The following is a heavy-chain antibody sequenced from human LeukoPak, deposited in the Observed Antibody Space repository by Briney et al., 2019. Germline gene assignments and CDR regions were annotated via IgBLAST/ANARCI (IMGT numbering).Heavy chain of an antibody. V-gene: IGHV3-30-3*01. Sequence: GGSLRLSCAASGFTFSSYAMHWVRQAPGKGLEWVAVISYDGSNKYYADSVKGRFTISRDNSKNTLYLQMNSLRAEDTAVYYCARDVHCSSTSCHLLEGYYYYGMDVWGQGTTVTVSS. CDR1: GFTFSSYA. CDR3: ARDVHCSSTSCHLLEGYYYYGMDV. CDR2: ISYDGSNK. J-gene: IGHJ6*02. D-gene: IGHD2-2*01.